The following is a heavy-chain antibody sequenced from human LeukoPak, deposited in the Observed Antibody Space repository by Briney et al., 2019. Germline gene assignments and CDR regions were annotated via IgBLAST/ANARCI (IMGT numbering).Heavy chain of an antibody. CDR2: INPGGDNT. D-gene: IGHD5-24*01. CDR1: GGTFSNYA. Sequence: ASVKVSCKASGGTFSNYAIGWVRQAPGQGLEWMGLINPGGDNTNYAQSFQGRVTMTRDTSTSTVYMELSSLRSEDTAIYYCARIRDGYNDAYDIWGQGTVVTVPS. CDR3: ARIRDGYNDAYDI. J-gene: IGHJ3*02. V-gene: IGHV1-46*01.